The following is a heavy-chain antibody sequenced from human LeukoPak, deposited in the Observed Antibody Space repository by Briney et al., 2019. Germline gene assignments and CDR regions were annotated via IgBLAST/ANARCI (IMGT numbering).Heavy chain of an antibody. CDR1: GFTFSNYA. CDR2: ISGSGGSGGSA. D-gene: IGHD2-15*01. CDR3: ATSDSGPEN. Sequence: GGSLRLSCAASGFTFSNYAMSWVRQAPGKGLEWVSAISGSGGSGGSAYYADSVKGRFTISRDNSKNTLWLQMNSLRAEDTAVYYCATSDSGPENWGQGTLVTVSS. J-gene: IGHJ4*02. V-gene: IGHV3-23*01.